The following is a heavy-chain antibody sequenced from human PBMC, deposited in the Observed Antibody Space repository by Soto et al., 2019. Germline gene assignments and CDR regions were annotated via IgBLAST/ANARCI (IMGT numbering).Heavy chain of an antibody. J-gene: IGHJ6*02. Sequence: QVQLQESGPGLVRPSQTLSLTCTVSGGSINSEHYHWTWIRQAPGTGLERIGYIHYTGSIRYNPSIQSRGTMSVDTAKSRVSLNLSPVNAADTAVYFCVREDDGGDSDYYGLDVWGQGTTVTVSS. D-gene: IGHD2-21*02. CDR3: VREDDGGDSDYYGLDV. CDR2: IHYTGSI. CDR1: GGSINSEHYH. V-gene: IGHV4-30-4*01.